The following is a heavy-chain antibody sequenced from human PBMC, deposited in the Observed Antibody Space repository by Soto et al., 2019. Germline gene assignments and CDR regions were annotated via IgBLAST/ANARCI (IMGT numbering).Heavy chain of an antibody. Sequence: QVQLQQWGAGLLRPSETLSHRCSVSGGSFIGFYWTWLRQVPGRGLEWIGQVHYTGNINYNPSFDGRVTISVDTSRTPSSLTLRSVTAADAGTYFCARGHSTSGFDSWGQGTLVSVSS. CDR1: GGSFIGFY. J-gene: IGHJ4*02. CDR2: VHYTGNI. CDR3: ARGHSTSGFDS. D-gene: IGHD6-6*01. V-gene: IGHV4-34*02.